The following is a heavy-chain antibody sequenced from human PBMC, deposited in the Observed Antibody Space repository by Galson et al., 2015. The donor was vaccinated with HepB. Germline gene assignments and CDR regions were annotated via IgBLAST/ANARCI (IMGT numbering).Heavy chain of an antibody. D-gene: IGHD2-2*01. Sequence: SETLSLTCIVSGGSINGYYWSWIRQPAGKGLEWIGRIYVGGSTSDNPSLQSRVTLSADTSKNQLSLKLTSVTAADTAVYYCARDRRGGNYCRSTTSCSYFDYWGHGALVTVSS. V-gene: IGHV4-4*07. CDR2: IYVGGST. CDR3: ARDRRGGNYCRSTTSCSYFDY. J-gene: IGHJ4*01. CDR1: GGSINGYY.